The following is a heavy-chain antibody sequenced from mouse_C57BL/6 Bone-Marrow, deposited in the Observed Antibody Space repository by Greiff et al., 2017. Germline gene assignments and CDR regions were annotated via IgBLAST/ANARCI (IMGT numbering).Heavy chain of an antibody. CDR3: TNSNDVCDY. CDR1: GFNIKDDY. J-gene: IGHJ2*01. V-gene: IGHV14-4*01. Sequence: EVQRVESGAELVRPGASVKLSCTASGFNIKDDYMHWVKQRPEQGLEWIGWIDPENGDTEYASKFQGKATITADTSSNTAYLQLSSLTSEDTAVYYCTNSNDVCDYWAQGTTPPVSS. CDR2: IDPENGDT. D-gene: IGHD2-12*01.